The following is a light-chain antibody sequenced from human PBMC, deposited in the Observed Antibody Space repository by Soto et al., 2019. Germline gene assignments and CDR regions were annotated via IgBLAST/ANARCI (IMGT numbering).Light chain of an antibody. J-gene: IGKJ1*01. V-gene: IGKV3-20*01. CDR2: GAS. Sequence: DIVLTQSPGTLSLSPGERATLSCRASQSVSSTYLAWYQQKPGQAPRLLIYGASSRPIGIPDRFSGSGSGTDFTLTISRLEPEDFAVYYCQQFGSSVSWTFGQGTRVEIK. CDR1: QSVSSTY. CDR3: QQFGSSVSWT.